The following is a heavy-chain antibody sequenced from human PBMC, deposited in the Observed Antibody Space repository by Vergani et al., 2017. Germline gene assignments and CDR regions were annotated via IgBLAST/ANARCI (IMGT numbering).Heavy chain of an antibody. CDR3: AKDNDYDADGPFDM. CDR2: IDRNSATKYPV. V-gene: IGHV3-9*01. Sequence: VEAGGGLVQPGGSPRLSCAASGFLFQDFAFHWVRQVSGRGLEWVPGIDRNSATKYPVKYGNSMEGRFIISRDNAKKVVFLQMNNLRHEDTALYLCAKDNDYDADGPFDMWGRGTLVTVSS. J-gene: IGHJ2*01. CDR1: GFLFQDFA. D-gene: IGHD3-16*01.